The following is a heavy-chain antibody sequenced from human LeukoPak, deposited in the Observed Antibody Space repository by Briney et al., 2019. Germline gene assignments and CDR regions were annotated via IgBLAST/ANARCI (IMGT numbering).Heavy chain of an antibody. CDR2: ISGTGGST. V-gene: IGHV3-23*01. CDR1: GFTFSSYA. D-gene: IGHD2-8*02. J-gene: IGHJ4*02. Sequence: GGSLRLSCAASGFTFSSYAMNWVRQAPGEGLEWVSDISGTGGSTYYADSVKGRFTVSRDNSRNTLYLQMNNLRIEDSAVYYCTKAPLMSCTGAFCYPFDSWGQGVLVTVSS. CDR3: TKAPLMSCTGAFCYPFDS.